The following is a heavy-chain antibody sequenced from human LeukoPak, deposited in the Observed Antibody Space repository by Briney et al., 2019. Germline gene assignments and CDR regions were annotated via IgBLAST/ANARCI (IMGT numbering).Heavy chain of an antibody. CDR3: ARVIDWFDP. V-gene: IGHV1-8*02. CDR1: GGTFSSYA. CDR2: MNPNSGNT. J-gene: IGHJ5*02. D-gene: IGHD1-26*01. Sequence: AASVKVSCKASGGTFSSYAISWVRQAPGQGLEWMGWMNPNSGNTGYAQKFQGRVTMTRNTSISTAYMELSSLRSEDTAVYYCARVIDWFDPWGQGTLVTVSS.